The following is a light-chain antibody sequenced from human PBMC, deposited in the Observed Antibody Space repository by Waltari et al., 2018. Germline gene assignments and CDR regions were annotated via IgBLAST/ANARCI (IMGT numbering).Light chain of an antibody. Sequence: QSALTQPASVSGSPGQSVRISCTGTSNDVGGYGYVSWYQHVPGKAPKLMCYEVSYRPSGVSSRFSGSKSGNTASLTISGLQAEDEAVYYCSSHTSTVPHVFGTGTKVTVV. CDR1: SNDVGGYGY. CDR3: SSHTSTVPHV. CDR2: EVS. V-gene: IGLV2-14*01. J-gene: IGLJ1*01.